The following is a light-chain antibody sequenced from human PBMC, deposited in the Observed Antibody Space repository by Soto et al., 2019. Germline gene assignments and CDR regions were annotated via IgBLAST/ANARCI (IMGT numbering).Light chain of an antibody. CDR1: QSLSSSY. Sequence: EIVLTQSPGILSFSPGERATLSCRASQSLSSSYLAWYQQKPGQAPRLLIYSEYSRATGIPDRFSGIGSGTDFTLTISRLEPEDFAVYYCQQYNSSPYTFGQGTKLEIK. V-gene: IGKV3-20*01. CDR2: SEY. CDR3: QQYNSSPYT. J-gene: IGKJ2*01.